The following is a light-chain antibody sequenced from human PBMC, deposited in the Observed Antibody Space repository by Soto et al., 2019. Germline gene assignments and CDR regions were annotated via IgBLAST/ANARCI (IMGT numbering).Light chain of an antibody. CDR3: QQSYNAPYT. Sequence: DIQMTQSPSSLSASVGDRVTITCRASQSISTNLNWYQQIPGKAPKFLIYAASTLQSGDPSRFSGSGSGTDFTLTISSLQPEDFATYYWQQSYNAPYTFGQGTKLEIK. V-gene: IGKV1-39*01. CDR2: AAS. CDR1: QSISTN. J-gene: IGKJ2*01.